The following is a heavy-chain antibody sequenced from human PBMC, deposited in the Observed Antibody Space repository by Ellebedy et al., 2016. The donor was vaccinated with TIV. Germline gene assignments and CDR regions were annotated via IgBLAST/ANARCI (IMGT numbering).Heavy chain of an antibody. CDR2: ISTYNGYT. CDR1: GYTFTSYA. D-gene: IGHD2-21*02. V-gene: IGHV1-18*04. Sequence: AASVKVSCKASGYTFTSYAISWVRQAPGQGLEWMGWISTYNGYTNYAHKLQGRVTMTTDTSTSTAYMELRSLRSDDTAVYYCARELPPDNWFDPWGQGTLVTVSS. J-gene: IGHJ5*02. CDR3: ARELPPDNWFDP.